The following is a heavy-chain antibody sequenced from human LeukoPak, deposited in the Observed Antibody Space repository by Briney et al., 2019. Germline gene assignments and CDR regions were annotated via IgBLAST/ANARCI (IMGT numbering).Heavy chain of an antibody. CDR2: IWYDGSIK. CDR1: GFTFSTYG. CDR3: ARAVGPFDF. V-gene: IGHV3-33*01. J-gene: IGHJ3*01. Sequence: GGSLRLSCAASGFTFSTYGMHWVRQAPGKGLEWVAVIWYDGSIKYYADSVKGRFTISRDNSKNTLNLQMNSLRAGDTAVYYCARAVGPFDFWGQGTIVIVSS.